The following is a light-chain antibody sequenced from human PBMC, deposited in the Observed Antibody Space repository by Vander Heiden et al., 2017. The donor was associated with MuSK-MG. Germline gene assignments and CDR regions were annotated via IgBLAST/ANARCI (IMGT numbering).Light chain of an antibody. CDR1: QSVLYSSNNKNY. J-gene: IGKJ2*01. Sequence: DIVMTQSPDSLAVSLGERATIHCKSSQSVLYSSNNKNYLAWYQQKPGQPPKLLIYWASTRESGVPDRFSGSGSGTDVTLPISSLQAEDVAVYYCQQYYSAPYNFGQGTKLEIK. CDR2: WAS. CDR3: QQYYSAPYN. V-gene: IGKV4-1*01.